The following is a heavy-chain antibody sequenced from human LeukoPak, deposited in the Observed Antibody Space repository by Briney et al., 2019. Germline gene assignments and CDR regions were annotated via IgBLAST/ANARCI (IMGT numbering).Heavy chain of an antibody. V-gene: IGHV3-7*03. CDR1: GFTFSSYA. J-gene: IGHJ4*02. D-gene: IGHD2-8*01. CDR2: MDGGGSAT. Sequence: PGGSLRLSCAASGFTFSSYAMHWVRQAPGKRLEWVATMDGGGSATYYVDSVKGRFTITRDNAKNSLFLQMNSLRAEDTALYYCANEEWYRFDYWGQGTLVTVPS. CDR3: ANEEWYRFDY.